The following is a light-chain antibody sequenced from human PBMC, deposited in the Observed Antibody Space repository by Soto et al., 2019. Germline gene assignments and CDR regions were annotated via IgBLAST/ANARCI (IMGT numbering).Light chain of an antibody. Sequence: DIVMTQSPVSRPVTPGEPASITCRSSQSLLHSDGYNYLDWYLQKPGQSPQLLIYLGSNRASGVPDRFSGSGSGTDFTLKISRVEAEDVGVYYCMQALQTPLTFGGGTKVEIK. CDR1: QSLLHSDGYNY. V-gene: IGKV2-28*01. J-gene: IGKJ4*01. CDR3: MQALQTPLT. CDR2: LGS.